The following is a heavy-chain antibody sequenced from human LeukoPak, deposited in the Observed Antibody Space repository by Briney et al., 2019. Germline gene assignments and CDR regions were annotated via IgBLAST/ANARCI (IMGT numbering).Heavy chain of an antibody. Sequence: TLSLTCTVPGGSISSYYWSWIRQPPGKGLDWIGYIYKSGSANYNPSLKSRVTISVDTSKNQFSMNLTSVTAADTAVYYCARRHYYGSGSPTDGMDVWGQGTTVTVSS. CDR1: GGSISSYY. J-gene: IGHJ6*02. D-gene: IGHD3-10*01. CDR2: IYKSGSA. CDR3: ARRHYYGSGSPTDGMDV. V-gene: IGHV4-59*08.